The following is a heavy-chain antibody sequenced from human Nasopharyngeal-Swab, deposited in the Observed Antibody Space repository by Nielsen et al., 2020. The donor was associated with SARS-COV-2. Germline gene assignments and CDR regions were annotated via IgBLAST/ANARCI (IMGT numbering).Heavy chain of an antibody. V-gene: IGHV4-30-4*08. J-gene: IGHJ4*02. CDR1: GGSISSSSYY. D-gene: IGHD7-27*01. CDR3: ARAWGSPLFDY. Sequence: SETLSLTCTVSGGSISSSSYYWGWIRQPPGKGLEWIGYIYYSGSTYYNPSLKSRVTISVDTSKNQFSLKLSSVTAADTAVYYCARAWGSPLFDYWGQGTLVTVSS. CDR2: IYYSGST.